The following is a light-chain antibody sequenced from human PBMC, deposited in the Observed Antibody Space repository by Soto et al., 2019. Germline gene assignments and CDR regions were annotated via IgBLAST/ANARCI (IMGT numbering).Light chain of an antibody. CDR3: QQYDNLPIS. J-gene: IGKJ5*01. CDR1: QDISNY. Sequence: DIQMTQSPSSLSASVGDRVTITCQASQDISNYLSWYQQKPGKAPKLLIYDASNLETGVPSRFSGSGSATDFTFTISSLQPEDIATYYCQQYDNLPISFGQGTRLEI. V-gene: IGKV1-33*01. CDR2: DAS.